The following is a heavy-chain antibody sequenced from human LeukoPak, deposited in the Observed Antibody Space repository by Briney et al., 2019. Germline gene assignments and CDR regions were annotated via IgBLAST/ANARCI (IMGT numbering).Heavy chain of an antibody. Sequence: SETLSLTCTVSGGSASSGHYFWSWVRQPPGKGLEWIGYVHNNGDTNYNPSLERRVTISIDTSRTQVSLKLDSVTAADTAVHYCARTGYQGGYWGQGTLVTVSS. V-gene: IGHV4-61*01. CDR2: VHNNGDT. CDR1: GGSASSGHYF. D-gene: IGHD2-2*01. CDR3: ARTGYQGGY. J-gene: IGHJ4*02.